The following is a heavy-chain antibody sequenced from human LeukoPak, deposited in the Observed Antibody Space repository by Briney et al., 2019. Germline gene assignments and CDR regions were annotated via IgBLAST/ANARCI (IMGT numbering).Heavy chain of an antibody. J-gene: IGHJ4*02. CDR3: GVITMVRGALDY. V-gene: IGHV4-39*07. Sequence: SETLSLTCTVSGGSISSSSYYWGWIRQPPGKGLEWIGSIYYSGSTYYNPSLKSRVTISVDTSKNQFSLKLSSVTAADTAVYYCGVITMVRGALDYWGQGTLVTVSS. CDR1: GGSISSSSYY. D-gene: IGHD3-10*01. CDR2: IYYSGST.